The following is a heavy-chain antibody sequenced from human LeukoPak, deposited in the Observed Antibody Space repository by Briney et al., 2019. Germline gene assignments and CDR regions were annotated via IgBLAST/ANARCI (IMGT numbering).Heavy chain of an antibody. J-gene: IGHJ4*02. V-gene: IGHV1-8*01. CDR1: GYTFTSHD. D-gene: IGHD3-16*01. Sequence: ASVKVSCKASGYTFTSHDINWVRQATGQGLEWLGFMNPNSGNTGYAQKFQGRVIMTSDTSITTAYKELSSLTSEDTAVYYCTRVPRESYAHWGQGTLVTVSS. CDR3: TRVPRESYAH. CDR2: MNPNSGNT.